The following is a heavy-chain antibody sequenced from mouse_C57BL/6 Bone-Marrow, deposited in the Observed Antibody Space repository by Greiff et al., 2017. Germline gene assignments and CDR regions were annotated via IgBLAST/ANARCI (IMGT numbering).Heavy chain of an antibody. CDR3: ASGGLLLLFAY. CDR2: INPYNGDT. J-gene: IGHJ3*01. CDR1: GYSFTGYF. D-gene: IGHD2-3*01. V-gene: IGHV1-20*01. Sequence: VQLQQSGPELVKPGDSVKISCKASGYSFTGYFMNWVMQSHGKSLEWIGRINPYNGDTFYNQKFKGKATLTVDKSSSTAHMALRSLTSEDSAVYYCASGGLLLLFAYWGQGTLVTVSA.